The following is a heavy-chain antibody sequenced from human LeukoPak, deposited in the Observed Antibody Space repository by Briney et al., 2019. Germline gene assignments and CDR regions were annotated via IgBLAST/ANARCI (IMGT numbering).Heavy chain of an antibody. J-gene: IGHJ3*02. V-gene: IGHV5-51*01. D-gene: IGHD2-2*01. CDR2: IYPGDSDT. Sequence: GESLKISCKGSGYSFTSYWIGWVRQMPGKGLEWMGIIYPGDSDTRYSPSFQGQVTISAGKSISTAYLQWSSLKASDTAMYYCARPYCSSTSCYAFDIWGQGTMVTVSS. CDR3: ARPYCSSTSCYAFDI. CDR1: GYSFTSYW.